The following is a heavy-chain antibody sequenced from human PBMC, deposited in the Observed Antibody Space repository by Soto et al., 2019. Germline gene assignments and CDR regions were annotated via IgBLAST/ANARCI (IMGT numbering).Heavy chain of an antibody. V-gene: IGHV1-46*01. CDR2: IDTRGGSA. Sequence: QAQLVQSGAEVKKPGASANISCKASGYTFTRYNIHWVRQAPGQGLEWMGIIDTRGGSADYTQRFQGRVTMTRDKSTGTVYMELSSLGSEDTAVYYCARDLPRDLVRGSFDIWGQGTLVTVSS. J-gene: IGHJ3*02. D-gene: IGHD3-10*02. CDR1: GYTFTRYN. CDR3: ARDLPRDLVRGSFDI.